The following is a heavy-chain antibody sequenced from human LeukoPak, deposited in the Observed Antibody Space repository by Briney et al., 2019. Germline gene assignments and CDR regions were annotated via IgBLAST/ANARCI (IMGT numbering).Heavy chain of an antibody. CDR3: ARDFSEEGDGSAYNY. D-gene: IGHD5-24*01. CDR2: ISAYNGNT. J-gene: IGHJ4*02. V-gene: IGHV1-18*01. CDR1: GYTFTTYG. Sequence: ASVKVSCKASGYTFTTYGISWVRQAPGQGLEGMGWISAYNGNTNYAQKLQGRVTMTTDTSTSTAYMELRSLRSDDTAVYYCARDFSEEGDGSAYNYWGQGPLVTVSS.